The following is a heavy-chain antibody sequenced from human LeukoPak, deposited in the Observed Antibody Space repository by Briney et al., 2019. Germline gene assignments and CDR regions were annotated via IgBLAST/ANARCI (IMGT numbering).Heavy chain of an antibody. V-gene: IGHV3-64*04. CDR3: AKGWSGNYYFAY. CDR2: IGTTGDNT. J-gene: IGHJ4*02. CDR1: GFTFSTYP. Sequence: PGGSLRLSCSASGFTFSTYPMHRVRQAPGKGLEYVSAIGTTGDNTYYADAVKGRFTISRDNSKNTLYLQMNSLRAEDTAVYFCAKGWSGNYYFAYWGQGTLVTVSS. D-gene: IGHD1-7*01.